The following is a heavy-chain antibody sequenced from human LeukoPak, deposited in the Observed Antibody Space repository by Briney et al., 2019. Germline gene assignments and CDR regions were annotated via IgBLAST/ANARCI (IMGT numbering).Heavy chain of an antibody. CDR1: GGSIGIYY. CDR2: ISYSGST. V-gene: IGHV4-59*08. D-gene: IGHD1-26*01. Sequence: SETLSLTCPVSGGSIGIYYWSWIRQPPGKGLEWIAFISYSGSTNYNPSLKSRASISLDTSKNLCSPRLSSVTAADTAVYYCARHAIYSGGYSFWFDPWGLGTLVTVSS. J-gene: IGHJ5*02. CDR3: ARHAIYSGGYSFWFDP.